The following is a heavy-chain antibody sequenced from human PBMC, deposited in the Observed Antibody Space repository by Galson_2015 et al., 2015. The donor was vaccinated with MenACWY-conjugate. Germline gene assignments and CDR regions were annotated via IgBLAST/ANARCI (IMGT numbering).Heavy chain of an antibody. D-gene: IGHD2-15*01. J-gene: IGHJ6*02. CDR3: ARDTLVVVAATNPENPIYYYYYGMDV. CDR1: GYTFSSHG. V-gene: IGHV1-18*01. CDR2: ISAYNGHT. Sequence: SVKVSCKASGYTFSSHGISWVRQAPGQGLEWMGWISAYNGHTNYAQKIQGRVTLTTDTSTSTAYMELSSLRSEDTAVYYCARDTLVVVAATNPENPIYYYYYGMDVWGQGTTVTVSS.